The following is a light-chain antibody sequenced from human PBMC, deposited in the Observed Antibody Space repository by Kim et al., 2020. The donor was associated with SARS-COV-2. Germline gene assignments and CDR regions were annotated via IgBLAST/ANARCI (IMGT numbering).Light chain of an antibody. V-gene: IGLV3-1*01. J-gene: IGLJ2*01. CDR2: QDS. Sequence: SYELTQPPSVSVSPGQTASITCSGDKLGDKYACWYQQKPGQSPVLVIYQDSKRPSGIPERFSGSNSGNTATLTISGTQGMDEADYYCQAWDSSTGVFGGGAQLTVL. CDR3: QAWDSSTGV. CDR1: KLGDKY.